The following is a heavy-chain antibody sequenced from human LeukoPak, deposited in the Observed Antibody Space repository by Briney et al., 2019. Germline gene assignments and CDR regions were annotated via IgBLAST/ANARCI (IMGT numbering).Heavy chain of an antibody. CDR3: ASTSKYIGSGRDDSFDI. CDR2: ISYSGGT. CDR1: SGSISTGGYY. V-gene: IGHV4-30-4*01. Sequence: SETLSLTCTVSSGSISTGGYYWSWIRQPPGKGLEWIGYISYSGGTYNNPSLKSRVSISVDMSKRQISLKMSSVTAADTAVYYCASTSKYIGSGRDDSFDIWGQGTMVTVSS. D-gene: IGHD3-10*01. J-gene: IGHJ3*02.